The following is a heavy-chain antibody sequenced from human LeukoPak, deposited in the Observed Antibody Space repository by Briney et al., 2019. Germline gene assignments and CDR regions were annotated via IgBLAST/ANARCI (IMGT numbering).Heavy chain of an antibody. Sequence: ASAKVSCKASGYTFTSYGISWVRQAPGQGLEWMGWISAYNGNTNYAQKLQGRVTMTTDTSTSTAYMELRSLRSDDTAVYYCARRNWNDGSFDYWGQGTLVTVSS. V-gene: IGHV1-18*01. J-gene: IGHJ4*02. CDR1: GYTFTSYG. CDR3: ARRNWNDGSFDY. CDR2: ISAYNGNT. D-gene: IGHD1-1*01.